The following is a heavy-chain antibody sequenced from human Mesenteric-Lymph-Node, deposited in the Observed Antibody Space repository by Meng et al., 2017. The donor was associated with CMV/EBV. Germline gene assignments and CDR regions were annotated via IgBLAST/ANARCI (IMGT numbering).Heavy chain of an antibody. Sequence: SETLSLTCTVSGGFVRGGSFYWSWIRQPPGKGLEWIGYISHSGSSSYNPSLKSRVTISLDTSKNQFSLKLNSVTAADTAVYYCARLEYYDFWSGKVDYGMDVWGQGTTVTVSS. V-gene: IGHV4-61*01. CDR3: ARLEYYDFWSGKVDYGMDV. D-gene: IGHD3-3*01. CDR1: GGFVRGGSFY. J-gene: IGHJ6*02. CDR2: ISHSGSS.